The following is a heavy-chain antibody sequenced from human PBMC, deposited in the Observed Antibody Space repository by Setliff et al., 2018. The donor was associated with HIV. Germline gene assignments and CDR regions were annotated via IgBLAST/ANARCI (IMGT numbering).Heavy chain of an antibody. CDR2: IRSSGDT. Sequence: PSETLSLTCTVSGASISSHNYYWGWIRQSPGKGLEWIASIRSSGDTYYNPSLQSRVTISGDTSKNQFSLKLSSVTAADTAIYYCTRVRLLYSDSSPVWFDPWGQGTLVTVSS. D-gene: IGHD3-22*01. CDR3: TRVRLLYSDSSPVWFDP. CDR1: GASISSHNYY. V-gene: IGHV4-39*07. J-gene: IGHJ5*02.